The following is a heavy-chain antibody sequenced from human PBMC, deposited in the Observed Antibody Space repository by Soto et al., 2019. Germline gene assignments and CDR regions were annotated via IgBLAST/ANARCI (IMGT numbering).Heavy chain of an antibody. D-gene: IGHD2-2*01. CDR2: ISYDGNNK. CDR1: GFTFSSYG. V-gene: IGHV3-30*18. CDR3: AKGRFVLTISPPPFDC. Sequence: GGSLRLSCAASGFTFSSYGMHWVRQAPGKGLEWVAVISYDGNNKYYADSVKGRFTISRDNSKNTLYLQMNSLRAEDTAVYFCAKGRFVLTISPPPFDCSGQGP. J-gene: IGHJ4*02.